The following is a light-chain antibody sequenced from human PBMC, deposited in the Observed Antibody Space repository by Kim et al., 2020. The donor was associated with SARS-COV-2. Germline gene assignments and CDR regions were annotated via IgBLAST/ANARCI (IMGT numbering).Light chain of an antibody. J-gene: IGLJ2*01. CDR1: ALPKQY. V-gene: IGLV3-25*03. CDR3: QSANSSGTYVV. Sequence: PGQTARITCSGDALPKQYAYWYQQKPGQGPVLVIYKDSERPSGIPERFSGSSSGTTVTLTISGVQAEDEADYYCQSANSSGTYVVFGGGTQLTVL. CDR2: KDS.